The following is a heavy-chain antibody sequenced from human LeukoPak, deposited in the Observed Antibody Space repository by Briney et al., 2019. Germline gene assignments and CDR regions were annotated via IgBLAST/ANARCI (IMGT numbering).Heavy chain of an antibody. J-gene: IGHJ6*03. CDR2: IYTTGST. V-gene: IGHV4-61*02. CDR1: GGSISSGGYY. Sequence: PSETLSLTCTVSGGSISSGGYYWSWIRQPAGKGPEWIGRIYTTGSTNYNPSLKSRVTISVDTSKNQFSLKLSSVTAADTAMYYCARVVTVAWSERRPGYYYMDVWGKGTTVTVSS. D-gene: IGHD1-1*01. CDR3: ARVVTVAWSERRPGYYYMDV.